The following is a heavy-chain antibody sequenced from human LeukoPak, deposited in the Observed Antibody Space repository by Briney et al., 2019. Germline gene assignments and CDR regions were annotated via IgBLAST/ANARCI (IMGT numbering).Heavy chain of an antibody. CDR1: GYSIRSGFY. CDR2: IFQGGTT. CDR3: ARIGTAMIDY. Sequence: SETLSLTCTVSGYSIRSGFYWGWIRQAPRKGLEWIGSIFQGGTTFYNPSLKSRVIISADTSNNEFSLKLSSVTAADTAVYYCARIGTAMIDYWGQGTLVTVSS. V-gene: IGHV4-38-2*02. D-gene: IGHD5-18*01. J-gene: IGHJ4*02.